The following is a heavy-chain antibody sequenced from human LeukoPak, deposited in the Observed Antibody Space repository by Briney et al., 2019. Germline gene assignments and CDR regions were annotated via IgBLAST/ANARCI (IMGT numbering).Heavy chain of an antibody. CDR3: ARGIGEPIWFDP. V-gene: IGHV4-30-4*08. J-gene: IGHJ5*02. D-gene: IGHD3-10*01. CDR1: GGSISSGGYY. Sequence: PSQTLSLTCAVSGGSISSGGYYWSWIRQPPGKGLEWIGYIYYSGSTYYNPSLKSRVTISVDTSKNQFSLKLSSVTAADTAVYYCARGIGEPIWFDPWGQGTLVTVSS. CDR2: IYYSGST.